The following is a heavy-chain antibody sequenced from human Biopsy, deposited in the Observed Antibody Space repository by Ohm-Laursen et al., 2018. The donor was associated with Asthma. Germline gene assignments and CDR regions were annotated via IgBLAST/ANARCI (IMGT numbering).Heavy chain of an antibody. Sequence: LSLTCAASGFTFTDYWMHWVRQAPGKGLVWVSRINVEGTTTNYADSVKGRFTISRDNAKNTLYLQMNSLRVEDTAVYYCARGREGSGSYFTSHWFDPWGQGTLVTVSS. CDR1: GFTFTDYW. CDR2: INVEGTTT. D-gene: IGHD3-10*01. V-gene: IGHV3-74*01. CDR3: ARGREGSGSYFTSHWFDP. J-gene: IGHJ5*02.